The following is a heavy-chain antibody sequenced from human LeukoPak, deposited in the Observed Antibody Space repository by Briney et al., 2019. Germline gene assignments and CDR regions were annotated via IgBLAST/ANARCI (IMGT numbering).Heavy chain of an antibody. V-gene: IGHV3-33*08. CDR2: IWYDGSNK. D-gene: IGHD6-6*01. CDR1: GFTFSSYA. J-gene: IGHJ3*02. Sequence: GGSLRLSCAASGFTFSSYAMSWVRQAPGKGLEWVAVIWYDGSNKYYADSVKGRFTISRDNSKNTLYLQMNSLRAEDTAVYYCARVMRGEYSSSLEAFDIWGQGTMVTVSS. CDR3: ARVMRGEYSSSLEAFDI.